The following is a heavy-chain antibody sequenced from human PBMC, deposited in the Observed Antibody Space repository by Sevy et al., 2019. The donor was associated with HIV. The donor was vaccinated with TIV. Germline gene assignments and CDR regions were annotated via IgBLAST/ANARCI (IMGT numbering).Heavy chain of an antibody. CDR3: TTVLGWEGTSDY. J-gene: IGHJ4*02. Sequence: GGSLRLSCAASGFSFINAWMNWVRQAPGKGLEWGGRIRSKAEGGAADYPGPVKGRLIISRDDAEITLYLQMNSLRTEDTAIYYCTTVLGWEGTSDYWGQGTLVTVSS. CDR1: GFSFINAW. CDR2: IRSKAEGGAA. V-gene: IGHV3-15*07. D-gene: IGHD1-26*01.